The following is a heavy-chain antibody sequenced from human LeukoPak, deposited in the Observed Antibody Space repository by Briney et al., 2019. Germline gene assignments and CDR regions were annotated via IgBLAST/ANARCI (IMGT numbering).Heavy chain of an antibody. CDR1: GFTFSSYG. CDR3: AKVEGMVRGVDFDY. D-gene: IGHD3-10*01. Sequence: GGSLRLSCAASGFTFSSYGMSWVRQAPGKGLEWVSAISGSGGSTYYADSVKGRFTISRDNSKNTLYLQMNSLRAEDTAVYYCAKVEGMVRGVDFDYWGQGTLVTVSS. J-gene: IGHJ4*02. V-gene: IGHV3-23*01. CDR2: ISGSGGST.